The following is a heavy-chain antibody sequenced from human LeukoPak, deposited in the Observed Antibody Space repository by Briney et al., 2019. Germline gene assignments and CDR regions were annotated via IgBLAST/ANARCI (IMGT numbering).Heavy chain of an antibody. V-gene: IGHV4-59*08. Sequence: SETLSLTCTVSGGSISSYYWSWIRQPPGKGLEWIGYIYYSGSTNYNPSLKSRVTISVDTSKNQFSLKLSSVTTADTAVHYCARQVDRWAYDAFDIWGQGTMVTVSS. J-gene: IGHJ3*02. CDR1: GGSISSYY. D-gene: IGHD3-22*01. CDR2: IYYSGST. CDR3: ARQVDRWAYDAFDI.